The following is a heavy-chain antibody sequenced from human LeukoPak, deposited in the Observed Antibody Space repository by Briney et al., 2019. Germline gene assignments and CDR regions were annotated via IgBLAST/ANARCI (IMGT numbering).Heavy chain of an antibody. V-gene: IGHV4-59*12. CDR2: IYYSGST. J-gene: IGHJ4*02. CDR3: ARIGFGAAARW. D-gene: IGHD6-13*01. Sequence: SETLSLTCTVSGGSISSYYWSWIRQPPGKGLEWIGYIYYSGSTNYNPSLKSRVTISVDTSKNQFSLKLSSVTAADTAVYYCARIGFGAAARWWGQGTLVTVSS. CDR1: GGSISSYY.